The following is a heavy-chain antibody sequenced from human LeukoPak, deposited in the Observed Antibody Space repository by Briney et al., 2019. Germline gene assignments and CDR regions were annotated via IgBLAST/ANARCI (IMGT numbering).Heavy chain of an antibody. V-gene: IGHV3-30-3*01. Sequence: PGGSLRLSCAASGFTFSSYAMHWVRQAPGKGLEWVAVISYDGSNKYYADSVKGRFTISRDNSKNTLYLQMNSLRAEDTAVYYCQRPGYTSTCHFDCWGQGPLVTVSS. CDR1: GFTFSSYA. D-gene: IGHD6-13*01. CDR3: QRPGYTSTCHFDC. J-gene: IGHJ4*02. CDR2: ISYDGSNK.